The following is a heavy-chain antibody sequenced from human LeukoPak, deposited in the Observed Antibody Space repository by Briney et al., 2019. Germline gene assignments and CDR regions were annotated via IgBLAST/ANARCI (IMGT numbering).Heavy chain of an antibody. CDR3: ARGSQKSSPPDY. V-gene: IGHV4-59*12. CDR1: GGSISSYY. J-gene: IGHJ4*02. D-gene: IGHD6-13*01. CDR2: IYYSGST. Sequence: SETLSLTCTVSGGSISSYYWSWIRQPPGKGLEWIGSIYYSGSTYYNPSLKSRVTISVDTSKNQFSLKLSSVTAADTAVYYCARGSQKSSPPDYWGQGTLVTVSS.